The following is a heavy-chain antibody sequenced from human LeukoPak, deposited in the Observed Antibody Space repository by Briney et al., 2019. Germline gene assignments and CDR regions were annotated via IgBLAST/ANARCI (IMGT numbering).Heavy chain of an antibody. J-gene: IGHJ6*02. Sequence: GGSLRLSCAASGFTFSSYWMNWALQAPGNGLEWVASINHNGNVNYYVDSVKGRFTISRDNAKNSLYLQMSNLRAEDTAVYFCARGGGLDVWGQGATVTVSS. CDR1: GFTFSSYW. V-gene: IGHV3-7*04. CDR3: ARGGGLDV. CDR2: INHNGNVN.